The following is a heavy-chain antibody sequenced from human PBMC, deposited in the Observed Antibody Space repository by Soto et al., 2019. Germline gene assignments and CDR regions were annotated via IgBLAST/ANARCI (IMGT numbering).Heavy chain of an antibody. J-gene: IGHJ4*02. CDR2: IYYSGST. V-gene: IGHV4-59*08. D-gene: IGHD3-3*01. CDR3: ARHTDPYYFFFSGYLAPPPWFDY. CDR1: GGSISSYY. Sequence: PSETLSLTCTVSGGSISSYYWIWIRQPPGKGLEWIGYIYYSGSTNYNPSLKSRVTISVDTSKNQFSLKLSSVTAADTAVYYCARHTDPYYFFFSGYLAPPPWFDYWGQETLVTVSS.